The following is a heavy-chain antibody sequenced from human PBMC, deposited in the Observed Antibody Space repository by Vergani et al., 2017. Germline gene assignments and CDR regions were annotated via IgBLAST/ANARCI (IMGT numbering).Heavy chain of an antibody. D-gene: IGHD1-14*01. V-gene: IGHV1-2*02. Sequence: QVQLVQSGAEVKKPGASVKVSCKASGYTFTGYYMHWVRQAPGQGLEWMGWINPNSGGTNYAQKFQGSVTMTRDTSISTAYMELRSLRSDDTAVYYCARDALYITGAFDIWGQGTMVTVSS. CDR2: INPNSGGT. J-gene: IGHJ3*02. CDR3: ARDALYITGAFDI. CDR1: GYTFTGYY.